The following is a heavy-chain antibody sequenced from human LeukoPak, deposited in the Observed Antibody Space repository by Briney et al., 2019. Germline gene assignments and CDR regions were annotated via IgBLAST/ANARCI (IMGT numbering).Heavy chain of an antibody. Sequence: GGSLRLSCAASGFTFDDCAMSWVRQAPGKGLEWVGFIRSKAYGGTTEYAASVKGRFTISRDDSKSIAYLQMNGLKTEDTAVYYCTRDYYYDSSGYYYFAENWFDPWGQGTLVTVSS. CDR2: IRSKAYGGTT. CDR1: GFTFDDCA. J-gene: IGHJ5*02. V-gene: IGHV3-49*04. D-gene: IGHD3-22*01. CDR3: TRDYYYDSSGYYYFAENWFDP.